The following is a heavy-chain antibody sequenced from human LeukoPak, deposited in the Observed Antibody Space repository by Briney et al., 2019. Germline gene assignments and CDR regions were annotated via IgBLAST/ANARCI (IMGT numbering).Heavy chain of an antibody. CDR3: AREDDDWGPNTFDV. CDR1: GFTFSSYS. J-gene: IGHJ3*01. D-gene: IGHD7-27*01. V-gene: IGHV3-48*02. Sequence: GGSLRLSCAASGFTFSSYSMNWVRQAPGKGLEWVSYINSGSSYMYYPDSVRGRFTISRDNAKNSLYLQMDSLRDEDTAVYYCAREDDDWGPNTFDVWGQGTVVTVSS. CDR2: INSGSSYM.